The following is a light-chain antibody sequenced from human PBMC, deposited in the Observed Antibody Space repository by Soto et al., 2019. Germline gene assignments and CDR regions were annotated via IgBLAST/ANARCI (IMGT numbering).Light chain of an antibody. CDR3: SSYTSSSTPLV. J-gene: IGLJ1*01. Sequence: QSVLTQPSSVSVSPGQSITISCTGTSSDVGGYNYVSWYQQHPGKAPKLMIYDVSNRPSGVSNRFSGSKSGNTASLTISGLQAEDEADYYCSSYTSSSTPLVFGTGTKVTVL. CDR2: DVS. CDR1: SSDVGGYNY. V-gene: IGLV2-14*01.